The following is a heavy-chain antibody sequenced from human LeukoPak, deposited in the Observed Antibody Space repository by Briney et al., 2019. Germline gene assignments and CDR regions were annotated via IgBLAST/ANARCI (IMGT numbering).Heavy chain of an antibody. CDR1: GGSISSSGSY. Sequence: SETLSLTCTVSGGSISSSGSYWGWVRQPPGKGLEWIGSIYYSGNTYNPSLKSRVTISVDTSKNQFSLNLTSVNAADTAVYYCARVMAARREDLNWFDPWGQGTLVTVSS. V-gene: IGHV4-39*07. CDR2: IYYSGNT. CDR3: ARVMAARREDLNWFDP. D-gene: IGHD6-6*01. J-gene: IGHJ5*02.